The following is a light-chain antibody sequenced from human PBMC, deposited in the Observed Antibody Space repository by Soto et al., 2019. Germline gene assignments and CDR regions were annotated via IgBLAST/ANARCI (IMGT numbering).Light chain of an antibody. Sequence: QSALTQPASVSGSPGQSITISCTGSSSDVGGYNFVSWYQQHPGKAPKLMIYEVSNRPSGVSNRFSGSKSGNTASLTISGLQAEDEAAYYCTSYSTSNSYVFGAGTKLTVL. J-gene: IGLJ1*01. CDR1: SSDVGGYNF. V-gene: IGLV2-14*01. CDR2: EVS. CDR3: TSYSTSNSYV.